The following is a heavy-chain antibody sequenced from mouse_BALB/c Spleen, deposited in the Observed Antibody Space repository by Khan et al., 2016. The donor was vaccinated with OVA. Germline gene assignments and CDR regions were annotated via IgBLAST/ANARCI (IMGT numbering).Heavy chain of an antibody. CDR2: ISYSGNT. D-gene: IGHD2-10*02. V-gene: IGHV3-2*02. CDR3: ARVYGGDFDY. J-gene: IGHJ2*01. Sequence: EVQLQESGPGLVKPSQSLSLTCTVTGYSITTDSAWNWIRQFPGNKLEWMGYISYSGNTKYNPSLKSRISITRDTSKNQFFLQLKSVTTEDTDRYYCARVYGGDFDYWGQGTTLTVSS. CDR1: GYSITTDSA.